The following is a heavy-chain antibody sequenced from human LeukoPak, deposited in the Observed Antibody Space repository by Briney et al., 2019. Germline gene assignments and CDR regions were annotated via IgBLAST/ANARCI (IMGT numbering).Heavy chain of an antibody. V-gene: IGHV3-7*01. J-gene: IGHJ4*02. CDR2: KKPDGGEK. Sequence: GGSLRLSCAASGFTFSNYWMTWVRQAPGKGLEWVANKKPDGGEKYSVDSVEGRFTISRDNAKNSLYMQMNSLRAEDTALYYCARTHYDDGSAYRSLDYWGQGTLVTVSS. CDR1: GFTFSNYW. D-gene: IGHD3-22*01. CDR3: ARTHYDDGSAYRSLDY.